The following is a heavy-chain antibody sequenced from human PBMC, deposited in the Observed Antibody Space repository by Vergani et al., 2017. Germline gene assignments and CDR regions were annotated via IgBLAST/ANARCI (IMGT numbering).Heavy chain of an antibody. D-gene: IGHD2-21*01. CDR3: ARDGGDYDKGALDV. CDR1: GGSFSTGGQS. J-gene: IGHJ3*01. CDR2: IYTSGAT. V-gene: IGHV4-61*02. Sequence: QVQLQESGPGLVKPSQTLSLTCTVSGGSFSTGGQSWTWLRQSAGKGLEWIGRIYTSGATNYNPSLRSRDSMSVDASKKQFSLKLTSVTAAGTAVYYCARDGGDYDKGALDVWGQGTKVTGTS.